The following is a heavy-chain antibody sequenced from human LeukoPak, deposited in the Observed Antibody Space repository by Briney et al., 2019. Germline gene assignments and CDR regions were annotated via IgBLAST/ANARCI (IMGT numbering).Heavy chain of an antibody. V-gene: IGHV3-30*02. J-gene: IGHJ3*02. D-gene: IGHD3-22*01. CDR2: IRYDGSDK. Sequence: GGSLRLSCAASGFTFNYYGMHWVRQAPGKGLEWVAFIRYDGSDKYYADSVKGRFTISRDNSKNTLYLQMNSQRAEDTAVYYCARAGHYYDSSGYWAFDIWGQGTMVTVSS. CDR1: GFTFNYYG. CDR3: ARAGHYYDSSGYWAFDI.